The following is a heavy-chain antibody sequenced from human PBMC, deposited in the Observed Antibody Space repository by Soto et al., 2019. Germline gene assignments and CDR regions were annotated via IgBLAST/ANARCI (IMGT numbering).Heavy chain of an antibody. CDR2: INHSGST. CDR3: ARTRYNWNYGDWFDP. D-gene: IGHD1-7*01. J-gene: IGHJ5*02. Sequence: SETLSLTCAVYGGSFSGYYWSWIRQPPGKGLEWIGEINHSGSTNYNPSLKSRVTISVDTSKNQFSLKLSPVTAADTAVYYCARTRYNWNYGDWFDPWGQGTLVTVSS. V-gene: IGHV4-34*01. CDR1: GGSFSGYY.